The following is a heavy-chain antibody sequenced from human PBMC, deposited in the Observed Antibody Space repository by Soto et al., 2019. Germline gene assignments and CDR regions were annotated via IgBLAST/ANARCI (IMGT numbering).Heavy chain of an antibody. CDR2: INWNGGST. CDR3: ARDFGLLTGYYYYYCGMDV. V-gene: IGHV3-20*04. D-gene: IGHD3-9*01. J-gene: IGHJ6*02. Sequence: EVQLVESGGGVVRPGGSLRLSCAASGFTFDDYGMSWVRQAPGKGLEWVSGINWNGGSTGYADSVKGRFTISRDNAKNSLYLQMNSLRAEDTALYYCARDFGLLTGYYYYYCGMDVWGQGSTVTVSS. CDR1: GFTFDDYG.